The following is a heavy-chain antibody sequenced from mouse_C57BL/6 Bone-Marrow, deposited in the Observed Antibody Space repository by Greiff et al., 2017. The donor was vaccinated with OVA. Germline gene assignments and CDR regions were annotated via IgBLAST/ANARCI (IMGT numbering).Heavy chain of an antibody. CDR3: ARPPITTVVPYWYFDV. CDR2: IDRSDSET. CDR1: GYTFTSYW. Sequence: QVQLQQPGAELVRPGSSVKLSCKASGYTFTSYWMHWVKQRPIQGLEWIGNIDRSDSETHYNQKFKDKATLTVDKSSSTAYMQLSSLTSEDSAVYYCARPPITTVVPYWYFDVWGTGTTVTVSS. D-gene: IGHD1-1*01. J-gene: IGHJ1*03. V-gene: IGHV1-52*01.